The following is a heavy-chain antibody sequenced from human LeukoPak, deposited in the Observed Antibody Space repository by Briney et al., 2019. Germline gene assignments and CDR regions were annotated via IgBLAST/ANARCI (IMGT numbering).Heavy chain of an antibody. D-gene: IGHD2-15*01. CDR1: GFTFADYA. J-gene: IGHJ4*02. CDR2: IRARAGST. CDR3: AKDPHSFLSPVVVDFDQ. Sequence: GGSLRLSCAASGFTFADYAMNWFRQAPGKGLEWDSAIRARAGSTYYGDSVKGRFAVSRDNSKNTLYLQMNSLRAEDTAVYYCAKDPHSFLSPVVVDFDQWGQGTLVIVSS. V-gene: IGHV3-23*01.